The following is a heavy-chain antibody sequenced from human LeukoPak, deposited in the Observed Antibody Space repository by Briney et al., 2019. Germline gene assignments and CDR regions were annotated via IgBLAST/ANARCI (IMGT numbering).Heavy chain of an antibody. CDR3: AKGYSNGWFAIDS. V-gene: IGHV3-30*18. CDR1: GFIFSSYA. J-gene: IGHJ4*02. Sequence: TGGSLRLSCAASGFIFSSYAMHWVRQAPGKGLEWVAVISYDGSSNYYSDSVTGRVTISGDNSKNTLYLQMNSLRAEDTAVYYCAKGYSNGWFAIDSWGQGTLVTVSS. CDR2: ISYDGSSN. D-gene: IGHD6-19*01.